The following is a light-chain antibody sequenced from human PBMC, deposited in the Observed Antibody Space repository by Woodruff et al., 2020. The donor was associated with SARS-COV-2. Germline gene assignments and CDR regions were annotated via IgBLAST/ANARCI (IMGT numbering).Light chain of an antibody. CDR1: RSDIGGYNY. CDR3: TSYTSSSTPYV. CDR2: DVI. V-gene: IGLV2-14*01. J-gene: IGLJ1*01. Sequence: RSDIGGYNYVSWYQQHPGKAPKLMIYDVINRPSGVSNRFSGSKSGNTASLTISGLQAEDEADYYCTSYTSSSTPYVFGTG.